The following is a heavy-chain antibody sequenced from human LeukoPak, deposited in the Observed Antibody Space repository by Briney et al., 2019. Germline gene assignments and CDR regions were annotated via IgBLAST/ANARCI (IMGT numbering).Heavy chain of an antibody. CDR2: IIPIFGTA. J-gene: IGHJ3*02. D-gene: IGHD3-3*01. V-gene: IGHV1-69*05. Sequence: SVKVSXKASGGTFSSYAISWVRQAPGQGLEWMGRIIPIFGTANYAQKFQGRVTITTDESTSTAYMELSSLRSEDTAVYYCARPRLDYDFWSGYPPRPKNDAFDIWGQGTMVTVSS. CDR1: GGTFSSYA. CDR3: ARPRLDYDFWSGYPPRPKNDAFDI.